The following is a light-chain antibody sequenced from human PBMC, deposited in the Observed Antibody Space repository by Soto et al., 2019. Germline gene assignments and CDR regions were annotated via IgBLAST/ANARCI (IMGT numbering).Light chain of an antibody. Sequence: QSALTQPASVSGSPGQSITISCTGTSSDVGGYNFVSWYQQHPGKAPKLMISEVSNRPSGVSNRFSGSKSGNAASLTISGLQAEDEADYYCSSYTSSNTLYVFXTGTKVTVL. V-gene: IGLV2-14*01. J-gene: IGLJ1*01. CDR2: EVS. CDR1: SSDVGGYNF. CDR3: SSYTSSNTLYV.